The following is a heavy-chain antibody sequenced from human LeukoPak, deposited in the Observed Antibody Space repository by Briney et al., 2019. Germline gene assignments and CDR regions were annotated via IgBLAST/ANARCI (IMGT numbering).Heavy chain of an antibody. CDR1: GFTFSSYS. Sequence: GGSLRLXCAASGFTFSSYSMNWVRQAPGKGLEWVSSISSSSSYIYYADSVKGRFTISRDNAKNSLYLQMNSLRAEDTAVYYCARSYSSSWYSDYWGQGTLVTVSS. V-gene: IGHV3-21*01. CDR2: ISSSSSYI. CDR3: ARSYSSSWYSDY. D-gene: IGHD6-13*01. J-gene: IGHJ4*02.